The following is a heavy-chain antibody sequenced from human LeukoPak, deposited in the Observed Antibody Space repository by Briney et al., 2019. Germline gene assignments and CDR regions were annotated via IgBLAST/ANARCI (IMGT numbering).Heavy chain of an antibody. J-gene: IGHJ3*02. V-gene: IGHV4-30-2*01. CDR3: ARAYYDSSGYYLDLAFDI. D-gene: IGHD3-22*01. Sequence: TLSLTCAVSGGSISSGGYSWSWIRQPPGKGLEWIGYIYHSGSTYYNPSLKSRVTISVDRPKNQFSLKLSSVTAADTAVYYCARAYYDSSGYYLDLAFDIWGQGTMVTVSS. CDR1: GGSISSGGYS. CDR2: IYHSGST.